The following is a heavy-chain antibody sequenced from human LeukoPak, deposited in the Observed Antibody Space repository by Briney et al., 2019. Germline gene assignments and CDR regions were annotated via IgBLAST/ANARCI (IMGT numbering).Heavy chain of an antibody. CDR1: GYTFTDYY. D-gene: IGHD4-17*01. CDR3: ARASDYGDYYP. V-gene: IGHV1-2*04. J-gene: IGHJ6*02. CDR2: INPNSGGT. Sequence: ASVKVSCKASGYTFTDYYMHWVRQAPGQGLEWMGWINPNSGGTNYAQKFQGWVTMTRDTSISTAYMELSRLRSDDTAVYYCARASDYGDYYPWGQGTTVTVSS.